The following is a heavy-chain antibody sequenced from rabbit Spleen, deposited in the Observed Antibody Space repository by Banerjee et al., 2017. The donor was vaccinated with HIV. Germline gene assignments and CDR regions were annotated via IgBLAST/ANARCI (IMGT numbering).Heavy chain of an antibody. CDR2: IAAGSSGTT. D-gene: IGHD8-1*01. CDR1: GFSFSSSYW. J-gene: IGHJ6*01. Sequence: QEHLKESGGDLVKPEGSLTLTCTASGFSFSSSYWICWVRQAPGKGLEWIACIAAGSSGTTYYASWAKGRFTISKTSSTTVTLQMTSLTVADTATYFCARDTGSSFSTYGMDLWGQGTLVTVS. V-gene: IGHV1S45*01. CDR3: ARDTGSSFSTYGMDL.